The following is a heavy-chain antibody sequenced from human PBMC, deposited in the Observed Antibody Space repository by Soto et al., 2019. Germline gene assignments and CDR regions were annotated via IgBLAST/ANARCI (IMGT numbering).Heavy chain of an antibody. CDR3: ARQPGEVAAGNWFDP. D-gene: IGHD2-15*01. CDR2: IYYSGST. CDR1: GGSISSSSYY. Sequence: SETLSLTCTVSGGSISSSSYYWGWIRQPPGKGLEWIGSIYYSGSTYYNPSLKSRVTISVDTSKNQFSLKLSSVTAADTAVYYCARQPGEVAAGNWFDPWGQGTLVTVSS. J-gene: IGHJ5*02. V-gene: IGHV4-39*01.